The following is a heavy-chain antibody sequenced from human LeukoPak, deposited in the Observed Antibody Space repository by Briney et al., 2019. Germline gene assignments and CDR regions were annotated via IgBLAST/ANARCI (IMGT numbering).Heavy chain of an antibody. CDR2: VYPGDSST. CDR3: ARLTDYYDSSGYYRNHNWFDP. D-gene: IGHD3-22*01. J-gene: IGHJ5*02. Sequence: GESLKISCRGSGYSFGNYWIAWVRQMPGKGLEWTGIVYPGDSSTKYSPSFQGQVTISVDRSINTAYLQWSSLTASDTAMYYCARLTDYYDSSGYYRNHNWFDPWGQGTLVTVSS. V-gene: IGHV5-51*01. CDR1: GYSFGNYW.